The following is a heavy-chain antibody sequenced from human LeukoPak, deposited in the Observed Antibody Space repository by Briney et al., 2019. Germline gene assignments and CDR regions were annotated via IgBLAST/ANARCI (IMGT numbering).Heavy chain of an antibody. V-gene: IGHV4-39*02. D-gene: IGHD3-10*01. CDR2: IYYSGST. Sequence: PSETLSLTCTVSGGSISSSSYYWGWIRQPPGKGLEWIGSIYYSGSTYHNPSLKSRVTISVDTSKNQFSLRLSSVTAADTAVYYCARERYRFGDLYPYFHFDLWGRGTLVTVSS. J-gene: IGHJ2*01. CDR3: ARERYRFGDLYPYFHFDL. CDR1: GGSISSSSYY.